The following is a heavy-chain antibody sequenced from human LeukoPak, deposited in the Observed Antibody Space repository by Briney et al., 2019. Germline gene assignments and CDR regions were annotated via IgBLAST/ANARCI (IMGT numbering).Heavy chain of an antibody. CDR3: AKALYYYGSGSYNYFDY. Sequence: GGSLRLSCAASGFTFSSYAMSWVRQAPGKGLEWVSAISGSGGSTYYADSVKGRFTISRDNSKNTLYLQMSSLRAEDTAVYYCAKALYYYGSGSYNYFDYWGQGTLVTVSS. CDR2: ISGSGGST. V-gene: IGHV3-23*01. CDR1: GFTFSSYA. D-gene: IGHD3-10*01. J-gene: IGHJ4*02.